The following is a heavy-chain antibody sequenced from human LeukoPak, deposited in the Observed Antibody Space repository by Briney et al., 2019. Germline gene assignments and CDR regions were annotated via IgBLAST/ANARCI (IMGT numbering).Heavy chain of an antibody. V-gene: IGHV3-53*01. D-gene: IGHD5-24*01. CDR2: IYSGGST. CDR3: ARAGGWLQLGY. CDR1: GFTVSSNY. J-gene: IGHJ4*02. Sequence: PGGSLRLSCAASGFTVSSNYMSWVRQAPGKGLEWVSVIYSGGSTYYADSVEGRFTISRDNSKNTLYLQMNSLRAEDTAVYYCARAGGWLQLGYWGQGTLVTVSS.